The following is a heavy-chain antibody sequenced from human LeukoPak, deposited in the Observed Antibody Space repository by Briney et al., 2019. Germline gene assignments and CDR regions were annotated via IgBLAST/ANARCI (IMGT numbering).Heavy chain of an antibody. CDR3: AKAPNSPMWNHWYFDL. CDR1: GFTFDDYA. Sequence: GRSLRLSCAASGFTFDDYAMHWVRQAPGKGLEWVSGISWNSGSIGYADSVKGRFTISRDNAKNSLYLQMNSLRAEDTALYYCAKAPNSPMWNHWYFDLWGRGTLVTVSS. V-gene: IGHV3-9*01. CDR2: ISWNSGSI. J-gene: IGHJ2*01. D-gene: IGHD1-1*01.